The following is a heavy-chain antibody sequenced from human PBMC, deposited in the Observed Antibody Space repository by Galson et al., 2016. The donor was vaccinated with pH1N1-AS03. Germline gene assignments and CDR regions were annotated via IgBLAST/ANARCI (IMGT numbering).Heavy chain of an antibody. D-gene: IGHD3-16*01. J-gene: IGHJ4*02. V-gene: IGHV3-23*01. CDR3: ARRSPWESYYFDY. Sequence: SLRLSCAASGFSFNTFAMSWVRQAQGKGLEWVSSISASGGDTYYADSVKGRFTISRDNSRNTLYLQMNSLRAEDAAFYYCARRSPWESYYFDYWGQGTLVTVSS. CDR2: ISASGGDT. CDR1: GFSFNTFA.